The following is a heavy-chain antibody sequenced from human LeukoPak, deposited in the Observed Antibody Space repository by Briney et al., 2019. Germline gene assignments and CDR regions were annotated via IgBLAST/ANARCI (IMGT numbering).Heavy chain of an antibody. CDR3: AREDWDDY. D-gene: IGHD3/OR15-3a*01. Sequence: GGSLRLSCAASGFTFSSYSMNWVRQAPGKGLEWVSYISSSSSTIYYADSVKGRFTISRDNAKNSLYLQMNSLRAEDTAVYYCAREDWDDYWGQGTLVTVSS. CDR2: ISSSSSTI. V-gene: IGHV3-48*04. J-gene: IGHJ4*02. CDR1: GFTFSSYS.